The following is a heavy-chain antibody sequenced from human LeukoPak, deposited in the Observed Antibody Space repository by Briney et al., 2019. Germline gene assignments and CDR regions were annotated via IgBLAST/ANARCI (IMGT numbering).Heavy chain of an antibody. CDR1: GYTFTSYG. V-gene: IGHV1-18*01. CDR3: ARDLHYDSSGYLYYFDY. Sequence: GASVKVSCKASGYTFTSYGISWVRQAPGQGLEWMGWISAYNGNTNYARKLQGRVTMTTDTSTSTAYMELRSLRSDDTAVYYCARDLHYDSSGYLYYFDYWGQGTLVTVSS. CDR2: ISAYNGNT. J-gene: IGHJ4*02. D-gene: IGHD3-22*01.